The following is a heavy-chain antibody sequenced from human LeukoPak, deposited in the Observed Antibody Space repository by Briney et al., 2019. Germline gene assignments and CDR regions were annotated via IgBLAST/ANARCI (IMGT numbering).Heavy chain of an antibody. V-gene: IGHV1-69*01. CDR1: GGTFSSYA. Sequence: GASVKVSCKASGGTFSSYAISWVRQAPGQGLEWIGGIIPIFGTANYAQKFQGRVTITADESTSTAYMELSSLRSEDTAVYYCARGLEYSSSLTTYPFDYWGQGTLVTVSS. D-gene: IGHD6-6*01. J-gene: IGHJ4*02. CDR2: IIPIFGTA. CDR3: ARGLEYSSSLTTYPFDY.